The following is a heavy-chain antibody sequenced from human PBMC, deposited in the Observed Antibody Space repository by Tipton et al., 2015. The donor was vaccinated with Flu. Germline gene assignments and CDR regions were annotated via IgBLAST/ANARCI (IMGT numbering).Heavy chain of an antibody. CDR3: ARRDFSNYVSEPKNWFDS. CDR2: VHTAAGT. CDR1: GDSLGSSYY. V-gene: IGHV4-38-2*01. D-gene: IGHD4-11*01. J-gene: IGHJ5*01. Sequence: TLSLTCSVSGDSLGSSYYWAWIRQPPGRGLEWIGNVHTAAGTYYNLSLRSRVTISVDRSKNQFSLRLASVTAADTAVYFCARRDFSNYVSEPKNWFDSWGQGTLVTVSS.